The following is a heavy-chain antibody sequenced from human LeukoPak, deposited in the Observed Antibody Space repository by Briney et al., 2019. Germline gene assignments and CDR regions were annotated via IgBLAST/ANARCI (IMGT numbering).Heavy chain of an antibody. CDR1: GGSFSGYY. D-gene: IGHD3-22*01. CDR3: ARVGSSSYYDETRGAFDI. CDR2: INHSGST. Sequence: SETLSLTCAVYGGSFSGYYWSWIRQPPGKGLEWIGEINHSGSTNYNPSLKSRVTISVDTSKNQFSLKLSSVTAADTAVYYYARVGSSSYYDETRGAFDIWGQGTMVTVSS. J-gene: IGHJ3*02. V-gene: IGHV4-34*01.